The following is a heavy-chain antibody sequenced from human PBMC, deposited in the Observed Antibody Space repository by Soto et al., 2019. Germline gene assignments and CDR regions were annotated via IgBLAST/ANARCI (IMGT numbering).Heavy chain of an antibody. CDR1: GYTFTSNA. D-gene: IGHD3-10*01. CDR3: GTYGFTWYGGLDY. J-gene: IGHJ4*02. V-gene: IGHV1-3*05. Sequence: QVQLVQSGAEEKKPGASVKFSCKASGYTFTSNAMPWVRQAPGQRLEWMGWITAGNGNTKISQDFQDRVTITGDTSSSTAYLEVGSLTSEDTAVYYCGTYGFTWYGGLDYWGQGDLGAVSS. CDR2: ITAGNGNT.